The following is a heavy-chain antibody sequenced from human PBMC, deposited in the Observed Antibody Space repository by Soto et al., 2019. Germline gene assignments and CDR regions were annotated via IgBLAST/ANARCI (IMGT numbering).Heavy chain of an antibody. V-gene: IGHV1-3*01. CDR2: INAGNGNT. D-gene: IGHD3-22*01. Sequence: ASVKVSCKASGYTFTGYAMHWVRQAPGQRLEWMGWINAGNGNTKYSQKFQGRVTITADESTSTAYMELSSLRSEDTAVYYCARETDSSGYSPFDYWGQGTLVTVSS. CDR1: GYTFTGYA. CDR3: ARETDSSGYSPFDY. J-gene: IGHJ4*02.